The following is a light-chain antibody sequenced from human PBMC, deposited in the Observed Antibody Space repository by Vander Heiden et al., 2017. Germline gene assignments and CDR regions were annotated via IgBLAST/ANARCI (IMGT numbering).Light chain of an antibody. Sequence: SSDLAQPPSVSVSPGQTASITCSGDRLGEKYVSWYQQRPGQSPTVVIYQDNKRPSGIPERFSGSNSGNTATLTISGAQALDEADYYCQAWASRVPVIFGGGTQLTVL. J-gene: IGLJ2*01. CDR3: QAWASRVPVI. V-gene: IGLV3-1*01. CDR1: RLGEKY. CDR2: QDN.